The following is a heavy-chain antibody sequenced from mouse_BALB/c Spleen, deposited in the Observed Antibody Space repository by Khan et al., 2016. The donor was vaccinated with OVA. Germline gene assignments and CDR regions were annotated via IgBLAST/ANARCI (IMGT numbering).Heavy chain of an antibody. CDR2: INPSNGYT. D-gene: IGHD2-14*01. Sequence: VELVESGAELARPGASVKMSCKASGYTFTSYTIHWIKLRPGQGLEWIGFINPSNGYTNYHQKFKDKATLTADKSSTTVYMQLSSLTSDDSAVYNCVIDGAYHRNDGWFAYWGQGTLVTVSA. J-gene: IGHJ3*01. CDR3: VIDGAYHRNDGWFAY. V-gene: IGHV1-4*01. CDR1: GYTFTSYT.